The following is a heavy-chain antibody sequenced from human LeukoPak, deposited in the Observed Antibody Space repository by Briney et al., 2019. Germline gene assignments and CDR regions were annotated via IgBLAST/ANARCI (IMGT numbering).Heavy chain of an antibody. V-gene: IGHV3-30*03. J-gene: IGHJ4*02. CDR2: ITYDGSKK. CDR1: GFTFSRYG. Sequence: PGGSLRLSCAASGFTFSRYGMHWVRQAPGKGLEWVAVITYDGSKKYYADSVKGRFTISRDNSKNTLYLQMNSLRAEDTAVYYCAHTGWDLGYYFYYWGQGTLVTVSS. CDR3: AHTGWDLGYYFYY. D-gene: IGHD1-26*01.